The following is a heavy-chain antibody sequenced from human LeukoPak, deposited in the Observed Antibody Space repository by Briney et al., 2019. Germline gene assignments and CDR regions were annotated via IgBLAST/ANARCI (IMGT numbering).Heavy chain of an antibody. D-gene: IGHD2-15*01. CDR1: GGTFSSYA. V-gene: IGHV1-69*06. CDR3: ARDWGYCSGGSCYSPFDY. Sequence: GASVTASCKASGGTFSSYAISWVRQAPGQGLEWMGRIIPIFGTANYAQKFQGRVTITADKSTSTAYMELSSLRSEDTAVYYCARDWGYCSGGSCYSPFDYWGQGTLVTVSS. J-gene: IGHJ4*02. CDR2: IIPIFGTA.